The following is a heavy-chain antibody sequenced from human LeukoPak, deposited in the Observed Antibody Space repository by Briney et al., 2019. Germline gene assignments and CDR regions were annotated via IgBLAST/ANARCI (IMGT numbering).Heavy chain of an antibody. V-gene: IGHV4-39*07. J-gene: IGHJ4*02. Sequence: SETLSLTCTVSGGSISSSSYCWGWIRQPPGKGLEWIGSIYYSGSAYYNPSLKSRVTISVDTSKNQFSLKLSSVTAADTAVYYCAIQGYYDSRGPPLDYWGQGTLVTVSS. CDR1: GGSISSSSYC. CDR3: AIQGYYDSRGPPLDY. CDR2: IYYSGSA. D-gene: IGHD3-22*01.